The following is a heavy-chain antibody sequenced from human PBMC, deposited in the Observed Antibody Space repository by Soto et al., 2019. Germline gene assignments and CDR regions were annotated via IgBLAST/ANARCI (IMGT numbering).Heavy chain of an antibody. D-gene: IGHD7-27*01. V-gene: IGHV3-23*01. CDR2: ISVTDGTT. J-gene: IGHJ3*01. CDR1: GFTFSAYL. CDR3: AKPKLGIRAFDL. Sequence: GGSLRLSCEASGFTFSAYLMTWVRQAPGKGLEWVSSISVTDGTTYYADSVKGRFSISRDNSKNTLYLQMNSLSVNDTAVYYCAKPKLGIRAFDLWGQGTMVTVSS.